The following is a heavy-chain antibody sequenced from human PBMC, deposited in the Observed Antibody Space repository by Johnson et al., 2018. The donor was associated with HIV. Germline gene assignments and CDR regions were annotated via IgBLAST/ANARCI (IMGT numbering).Heavy chain of an antibody. CDR2: IYTGGNT. D-gene: IGHD6-13*01. CDR1: GFTVSSNC. Sequence: VRLVESGGGLIQPGGSLRLSCAASGFTVSSNCMSWVRQAPGKGLEWVSVIYTGGNTYYADSLKGRFTISRDNAKNSVYLQMNSLRPEDTALYYCAKDEAQTLASAGRDAFDFWGQGTAVTV. V-gene: IGHV3-66*03. CDR3: AKDEAQTLASAGRDAFDF. J-gene: IGHJ3*01.